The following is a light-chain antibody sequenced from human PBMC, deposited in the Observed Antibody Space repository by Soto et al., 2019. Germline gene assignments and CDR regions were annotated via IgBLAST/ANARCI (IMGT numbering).Light chain of an antibody. CDR1: SSNIGRNT. V-gene: IGLV1-44*01. CDR2: SND. Sequence: QLVLTQPPSASGTPGQRVTISCSGSSSNIGRNTVNWYQQFPGTAPKLLIYSNDQWPSGVPDRFSGSKSGTSASLAISGLQSEDEADYYCAAWDDSLNGDVFGTGTKVTVL. J-gene: IGLJ1*01. CDR3: AAWDDSLNGDV.